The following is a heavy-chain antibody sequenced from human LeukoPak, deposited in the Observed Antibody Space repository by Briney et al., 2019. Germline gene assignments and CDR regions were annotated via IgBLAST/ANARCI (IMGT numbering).Heavy chain of an antibody. V-gene: IGHV3-30*04. Sequence: GGSLRFSCAASGFTFSSYAMHWVRQAPGKGLEWVAVISYDGSNKYYADSVKGRFTISRDNSKNTLYLQMNSLRAEDTAVYYCARDPIDSSGWFYYFDYWGQGTLVTVSS. CDR2: ISYDGSNK. D-gene: IGHD6-19*01. CDR1: GFTFSSYA. CDR3: ARDPIDSSGWFYYFDY. J-gene: IGHJ4*02.